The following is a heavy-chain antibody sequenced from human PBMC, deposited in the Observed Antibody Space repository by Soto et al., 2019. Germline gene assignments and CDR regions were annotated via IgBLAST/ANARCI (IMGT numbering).Heavy chain of an antibody. CDR2: IYYSGST. V-gene: IGHV4-31*03. CDR1: GCSISSGGYY. J-gene: IGHJ4*02. CDR3: ARDTGSFFDY. Sequence: TLCLTCTVSGCSISSGGYYWSWIRQHPGKGLEWIGYIYYSGSTYYNPSLKSRVTISVDTSKNQFSLKLSSVTAADTAVYYCARDTGSFFDYWGQGTLVTVSS. D-gene: IGHD1-26*01.